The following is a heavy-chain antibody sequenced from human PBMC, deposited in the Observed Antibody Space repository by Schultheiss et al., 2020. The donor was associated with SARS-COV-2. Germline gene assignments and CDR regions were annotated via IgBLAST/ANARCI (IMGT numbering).Heavy chain of an antibody. Sequence: GGSLRLSCAASGFTVSSNYMSWVRQAPGKGLEWVSAISGSGGSTYYADSVKGRFTISRDNSKNTLYLQMNSLRAEDTAVYYCAATAPHYYYGMDVWGQGTTVTVSS. CDR2: ISGSGGST. V-gene: IGHV3-23*01. CDR3: AATAPHYYYGMDV. D-gene: IGHD2-15*01. J-gene: IGHJ6*02. CDR1: GFTVSSNY.